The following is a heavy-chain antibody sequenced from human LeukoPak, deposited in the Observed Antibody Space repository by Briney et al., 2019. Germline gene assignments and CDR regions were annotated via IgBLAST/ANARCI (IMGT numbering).Heavy chain of an antibody. D-gene: IGHD3-10*01. J-gene: IGHJ4*02. V-gene: IGHV1-2*02. CDR3: ARDSGERGSGSYLIAY. Sequence: ASVNLSCKASGYAFTVYYMHWVRQAPAQGLEWVGWINPNSGGTNYAQKFQGRVTMTRDTSISTAYMELSRVRSDDSAVYYCARDSGERGSGSYLIAYWGQGTLVTVSS. CDR1: GYAFTVYY. CDR2: INPNSGGT.